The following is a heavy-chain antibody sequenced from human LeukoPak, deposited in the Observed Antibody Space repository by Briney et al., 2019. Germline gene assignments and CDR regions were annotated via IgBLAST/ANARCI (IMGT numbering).Heavy chain of an antibody. J-gene: IGHJ4*02. CDR2: IKSKTDGGTT. V-gene: IGHV3-15*01. CDR1: GFTFSNAR. Sequence: PGGSLRLSCAASGFTFSNARMSWVRQAPGKGLEWVGRIKSKTDGGTTDYAAPVKGRFTISRDDSKNTLYLQMNSLKTEDTAVYYCTTDPTPSIVVPADFDYWGQGTLVTVSS. CDR3: TTDPTPSIVVPADFDY. D-gene: IGHD2-2*01.